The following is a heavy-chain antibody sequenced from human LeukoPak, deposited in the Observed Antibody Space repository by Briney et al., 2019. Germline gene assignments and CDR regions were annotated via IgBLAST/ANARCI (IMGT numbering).Heavy chain of an antibody. D-gene: IGHD2-8*01. CDR3: ARDGGYCTKGVCYLDY. Sequence: GGSLRLSCVASGFTFSNFAMSWVRQAPGKGLEWVSSISSYNDYIYYADSVKGRFTISRDNAKNSLYLEMNSLRAEDTAVYYCARDGGYCTKGVCYLDYWGQGTLVTVSS. CDR2: ISSYNDYI. V-gene: IGHV3-21*01. CDR1: GFTFSNFA. J-gene: IGHJ4*02.